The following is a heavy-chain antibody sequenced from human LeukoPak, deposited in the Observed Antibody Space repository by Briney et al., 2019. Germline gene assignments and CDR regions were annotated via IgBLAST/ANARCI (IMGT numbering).Heavy chain of an antibody. D-gene: IGHD6-19*01. V-gene: IGHV4-34*01. Sequence: SETLSLTCAVYGGSFSGYYWSWVRQPPGKGLEWIGEINHSGSTNYNPSLKSRVTISVDTSKNQFSLKLSSVTAADTAVYYCARGVQQWLIYYYYYMDVWGKGTTVTVSS. J-gene: IGHJ6*03. CDR3: ARGVQQWLIYYYYYMDV. CDR1: GGSFSGYY. CDR2: INHSGST.